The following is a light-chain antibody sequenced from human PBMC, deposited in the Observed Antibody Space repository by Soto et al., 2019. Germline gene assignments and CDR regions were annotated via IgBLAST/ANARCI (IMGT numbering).Light chain of an antibody. CDR2: WAC. CDR1: QSVLYSSNNKNY. J-gene: IGKJ1*01. V-gene: IGKV4-1*01. CDR3: QQYYSTPT. Sequence: DIVMTQSPDSLAVSLGERATINCKSSQSVLYSSNNKNYLAWYQQKPGQPPKLLIYWACTRESGVPDLFSGSGSGTDFTLTISSLQDEDVAVYYCQQYYSTPTFGQGTKVEIK.